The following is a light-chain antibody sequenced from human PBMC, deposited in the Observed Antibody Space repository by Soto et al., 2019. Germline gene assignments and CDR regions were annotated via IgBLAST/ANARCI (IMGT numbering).Light chain of an antibody. CDR1: QSLDRW. J-gene: IGKJ4*01. V-gene: IGKV1-5*01. CDR3: QHYNSYPFT. CDR2: DAS. Sequence: DIQMTQSPSALSASVGDRVTITCRASQSLDRWLAWYQQKPGKAPNLLIYDASTSESGVPSRFSGSGSGTEFTLTITSLQPGDSATYYCQHYNSYPFTFGGGTKVEIK.